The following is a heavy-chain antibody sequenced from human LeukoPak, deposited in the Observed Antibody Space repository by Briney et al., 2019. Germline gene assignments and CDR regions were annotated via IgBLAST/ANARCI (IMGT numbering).Heavy chain of an antibody. J-gene: IGHJ4*02. CDR3: ARSYDSLGFDY. CDR2: ISSSSYT. V-gene: IGHV3-21*04. Sequence: GGSLRLSCAASGFTFSSYGMHWVRQAPGKGLEWVSFISSSSYTNYADSVQGRFTISRDNAKNSLYLQMNSLRAEDTAVYYCARSYDSLGFDYWGQGTLVTVSS. CDR1: GFTFSSYG. D-gene: IGHD3-9*01.